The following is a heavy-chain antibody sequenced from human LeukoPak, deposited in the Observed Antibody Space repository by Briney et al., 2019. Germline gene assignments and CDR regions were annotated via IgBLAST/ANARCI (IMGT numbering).Heavy chain of an antibody. Sequence: PSETLSLTCTVSGGSISSSSYYWGWIRQPPGKGLEWIGSIYYSGSTYYNPSLKSRVTISVDTSKNQFSLKLSSVTAADTAVYYCARLGASGWPDYWGQGTLVTVSP. CDR2: IYYSGST. D-gene: IGHD6-19*01. CDR3: ARLGASGWPDY. CDR1: GGSISSSSYY. J-gene: IGHJ4*02. V-gene: IGHV4-39*07.